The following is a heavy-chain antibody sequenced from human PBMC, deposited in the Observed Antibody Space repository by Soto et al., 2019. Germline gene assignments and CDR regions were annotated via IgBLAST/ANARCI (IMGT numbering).Heavy chain of an antibody. CDR1: GFTVSSNY. CDR3: ARAITGIAAAGTSYFDY. V-gene: IGHV3-53*02. CDR2: IYSGGSR. D-gene: IGHD6-13*01. Sequence: EVQLVETGGGLIQPGGSLRLSCAASGFTVSSNYMSWVRQAPGKGLEWVSVIYSGGSRYYADSVKGRFTISRDNSKNTLYLQMNSLRAEETAVYYCARAITGIAAAGTSYFDYWGQGTLVTVSS. J-gene: IGHJ4*02.